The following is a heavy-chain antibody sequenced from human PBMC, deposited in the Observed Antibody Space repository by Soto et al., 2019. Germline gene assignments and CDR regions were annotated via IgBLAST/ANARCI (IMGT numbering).Heavy chain of an antibody. D-gene: IGHD2-15*01. CDR2: ISYDGSNK. V-gene: IGHV3-30-3*01. J-gene: IGHJ6*02. CDR1: GFTFSSYA. Sequence: QVQLLESGGGVVQPGRSLRLSCAASGFTFSSYAMHWVRQAPGKGLEWVAVISYDGSNKYYADSVKGRFTISRDNSKNTLYLQMNSLRAEDTAVYYCARTILYYGMDVWGQGTTVTVSS. CDR3: ARTILYYGMDV.